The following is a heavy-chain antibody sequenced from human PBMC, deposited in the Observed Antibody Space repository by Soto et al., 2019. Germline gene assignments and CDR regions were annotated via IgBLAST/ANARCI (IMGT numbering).Heavy chain of an antibody. CDR2: ISGSDGRT. V-gene: IGHV3-23*01. CDR3: AKNRERDAWYEDY. D-gene: IGHD6-13*01. J-gene: IGHJ4*02. Sequence: EVQLLEPGGGLVQPGGSLRLSCVASGFSFSNYAMTWVRQAPGKGLEWVSVISGSDGRTYYADSVKGRFTISRDNSKNTLYLQMNSLRAEDTAVYYCAKNRERDAWYEDYWGQGTLVTVSS. CDR1: GFSFSNYA.